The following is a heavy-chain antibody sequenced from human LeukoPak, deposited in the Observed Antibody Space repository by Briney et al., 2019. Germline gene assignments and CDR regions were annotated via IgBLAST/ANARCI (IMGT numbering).Heavy chain of an antibody. Sequence: PGGSLRLSCAASGFTFSNAWMSWVRQAPGKGLEWVGRIKSKTDGGTTDYAAPVKGRFTISRDDSKNTLYLQMNSMKTEDTAVYYCTARSTYSSDYWDQGTLVTVSS. CDR1: GFTFSNAW. V-gene: IGHV3-15*01. CDR2: IKSKTDGGTT. CDR3: TARSTYSSDY. J-gene: IGHJ4*02. D-gene: IGHD3-22*01.